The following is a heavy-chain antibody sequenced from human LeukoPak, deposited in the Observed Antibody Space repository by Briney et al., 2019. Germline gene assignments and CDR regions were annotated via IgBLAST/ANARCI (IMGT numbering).Heavy chain of an antibody. CDR1: GFTFSSYA. Sequence: GGSLRLSCAASGFTFSSYAMHWVRQAPGKGLEWVAVISYDGSNKYYADSVKGRLTISRDSSKNTLYLQMNSLRAEDTAVYYCARENYYRAFDIWGQGTMVTVSS. CDR3: ARENYYRAFDI. CDR2: ISYDGSNK. J-gene: IGHJ3*02. D-gene: IGHD3-22*01. V-gene: IGHV3-30-3*01.